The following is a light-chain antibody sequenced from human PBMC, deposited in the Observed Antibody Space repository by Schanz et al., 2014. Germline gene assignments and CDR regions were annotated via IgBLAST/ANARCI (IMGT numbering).Light chain of an antibody. CDR1: QSVSTN. Sequence: EIVLTQSPATLSLSPGERATLSCRASQSVSTNLAWHQQKPGQAPRLLIYGASSRATGIPDRFSGSGSGTDFTLTIRRVELEDLAVYYCQHYGSSGYTFGQGTKLEIK. CDR3: QHYGSSGYT. J-gene: IGKJ2*01. CDR2: GAS. V-gene: IGKV3-20*01.